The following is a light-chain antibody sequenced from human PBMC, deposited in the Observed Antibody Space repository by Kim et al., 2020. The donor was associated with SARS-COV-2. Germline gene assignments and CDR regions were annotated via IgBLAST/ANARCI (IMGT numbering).Light chain of an antibody. CDR3: QQSHSLPRT. CDR1: QVINDR. J-gene: IGKJ2*01. Sequence: DIQMTQSPSSLSASVGDRVTITCRASQVINDRLVWYQQKPGRAPTLIIYAASTLQIGVPSRFSGSGSGTDFTLTIDSLQPEDFATYYCQQSHSLPRTFGPGTKVDIK. CDR2: AAS. V-gene: IGKV1-12*01.